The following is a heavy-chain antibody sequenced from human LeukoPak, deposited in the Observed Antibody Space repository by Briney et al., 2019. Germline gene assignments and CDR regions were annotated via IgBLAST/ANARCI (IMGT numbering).Heavy chain of an antibody. V-gene: IGHV1-8*02. CDR3: ARGPGVVARYRDGFDI. CDR1: GYTFTSYG. D-gene: IGHD2-15*01. J-gene: IGHJ3*02. CDR2: MNPNSGNT. Sequence: ASVKVSCKASGYTFTSYGISWVRQATGQGFEWMGWMNPNSGNTGYAQKFQGRVTMTRNTSISTAYMELSSLRSEDTAVYYCARGPGVVARYRDGFDIWGQGTMVTVSS.